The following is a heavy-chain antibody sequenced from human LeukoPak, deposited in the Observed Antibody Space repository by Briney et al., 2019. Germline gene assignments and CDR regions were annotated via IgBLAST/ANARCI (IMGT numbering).Heavy chain of an antibody. CDR2: ISSSSSYT. V-gene: IGHV3-11*06. CDR1: GFTFSDYY. CDR3: ARVGVYCSGGSCSDDAFDI. D-gene: IGHD2-15*01. Sequence: GGSLRLSCAASGFTFSDYYVSWIRQAPGKGLEWVSYISSSSSYTNYADSVKGRFTISRDNAKNSLYLQMNSLRAEDTAVYYCARVGVYCSGGSCSDDAFDIWGQGTMVTVSS. J-gene: IGHJ3*02.